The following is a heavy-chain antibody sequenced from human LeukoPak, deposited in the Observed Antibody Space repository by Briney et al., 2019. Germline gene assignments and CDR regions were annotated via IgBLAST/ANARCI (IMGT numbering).Heavy chain of an antibody. V-gene: IGHV3-21*01. D-gene: IGHD3-22*01. CDR2: ISSSSSYI. CDR3: ARMIVVVITDVAFDI. J-gene: IGHJ3*02. CDR1: GFSFSSYS. Sequence: GGSLRLSCAASGFSFSSYSMNWVRQAPGKGLEWVSSISSSSSYIYYADSVKGRFTISRDNAKNSLYLQMNSLRAEDTAVYYCARMIVVVITDVAFDIWGQGTMVTVSS.